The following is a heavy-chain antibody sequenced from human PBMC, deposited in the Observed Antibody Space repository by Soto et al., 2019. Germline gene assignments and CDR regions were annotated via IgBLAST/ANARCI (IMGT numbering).Heavy chain of an antibody. CDR1: GFTFSSYA. CDR2: ISGSGGST. D-gene: IGHD1-26*01. J-gene: IGHJ6*02. Sequence: TGGSLRLSCAASGFTFSSYAMSWVRQAPGKGLEWVSAISGSGGSTYYADSVKGRFTISRDNSKNTLYLQMNSLRAEDAAVYYCAYKMGATPLYGMDVWGQGTTVTVSS. CDR3: AYKMGATPLYGMDV. V-gene: IGHV3-23*01.